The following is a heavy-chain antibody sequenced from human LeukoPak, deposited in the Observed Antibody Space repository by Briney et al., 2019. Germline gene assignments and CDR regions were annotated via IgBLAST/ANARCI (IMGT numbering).Heavy chain of an antibody. CDR3: ARALAYCGGDCYIFDY. CDR1: GGSISSGGYY. J-gene: IGHJ4*02. CDR2: IYYSGST. Sequence: SETLSLTCTVSGGSISSGGYYWRWIRQHPGKGLEWIGYIYYSGSTYYNPSLKSRVTISVDTSKNQFSLKLSSVTAADTAVYYCARALAYCGGDCYIFDYWGQGTLVTVSS. V-gene: IGHV4-31*03. D-gene: IGHD2-21*02.